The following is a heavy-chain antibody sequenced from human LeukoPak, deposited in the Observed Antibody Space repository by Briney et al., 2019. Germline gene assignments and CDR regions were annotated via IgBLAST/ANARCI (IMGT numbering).Heavy chain of an antibody. D-gene: IGHD3-10*01. CDR3: ARVWFGELSGDY. Sequence: GASVKVSCKASGGTFSSYAISWVRQAPGQGLEWMGGIIPIFGTANYAQKLQGRVTMTTDTSTSTAYMELRSLRSDDTAVYYCARVWFGELSGDYWGQGTLVTVSS. CDR2: IIPIFGTA. V-gene: IGHV1-69*05. CDR1: GGTFSSYA. J-gene: IGHJ4*02.